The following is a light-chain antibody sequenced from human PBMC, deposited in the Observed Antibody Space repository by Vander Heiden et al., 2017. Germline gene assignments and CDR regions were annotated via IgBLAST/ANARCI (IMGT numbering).Light chain of an antibody. Sequence: QAVLTQHPAGSGAPGQRVTSSCTGSSSNIRAAYDVIWSQQLPATAPKLLIYGNSNRPSGVPDRFSGSKSGTSASLAITGLQAEDEADYYCQSYDISLSGYVFGTGTKVTVL. CDR3: QSYDISLSGYV. V-gene: IGLV1-40*01. CDR1: SSNIRAAYD. CDR2: GNS. J-gene: IGLJ1*01.